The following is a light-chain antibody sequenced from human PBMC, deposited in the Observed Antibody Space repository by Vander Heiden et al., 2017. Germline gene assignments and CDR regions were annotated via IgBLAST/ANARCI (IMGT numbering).Light chain of an antibody. V-gene: IGKV1-39*01. Sequence: DIQMTPPLSSLSASVGATATTACRARQLISSHLNWYQQKPGKAPKPLIYAASSLQSGVPSRFSGSGSGTDFTLTISSLQPEDFATYYCEQSYSTPRTFGQGTKLEIK. CDR1: QLISSH. J-gene: IGKJ1*01. CDR2: AAS. CDR3: EQSYSTPRT.